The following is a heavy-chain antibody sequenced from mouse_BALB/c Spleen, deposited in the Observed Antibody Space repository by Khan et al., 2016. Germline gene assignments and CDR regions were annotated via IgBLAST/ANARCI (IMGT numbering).Heavy chain of an antibody. CDR3: ASGIYYNDY. V-gene: IGHV3-2*02. D-gene: IGHD2-1*01. CDR1: GYSITSDYA. CDR2: ISDSGST. J-gene: IGHJ2*01. Sequence: EVKLLEPGPGLVKPSQSLSLTCTVTGYSITSDYAWNWIRQFPGNKLEWMGYISDSGSTSYNPSLKRRISITRDTSKNQFFLQLNSVTTEDTATYHGASGIYYNDYWGQGTTLTVSS.